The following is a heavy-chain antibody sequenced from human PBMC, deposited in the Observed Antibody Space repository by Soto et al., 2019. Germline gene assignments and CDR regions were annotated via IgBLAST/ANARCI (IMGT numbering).Heavy chain of an antibody. CDR2: ISGSGGRT. J-gene: IGHJ3*02. V-gene: IGHV3-23*01. Sequence: GGSLRLSCVASGFPFSSYAMSWVRQTPEKGLEWVSGISGSGGRTYYADSVKGRFTISRDNSNNTLSLQMHSLRVEDTAVYFCAKGGYYSLFDIWRQGTMVTVSS. CDR1: GFPFSSYA. CDR3: AKGGYYSLFDI. D-gene: IGHD2-15*01.